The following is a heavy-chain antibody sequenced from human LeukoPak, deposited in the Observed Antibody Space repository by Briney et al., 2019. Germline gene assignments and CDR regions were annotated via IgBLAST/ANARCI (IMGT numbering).Heavy chain of an antibody. V-gene: IGHV4-39*01. CDR1: GGSISSSSYY. CDR2: IYYSGST. CDR3: ARQPKYYYGSGSPGVVGY. J-gene: IGHJ4*02. D-gene: IGHD3-10*01. Sequence: SETLSLTCTVSGGSISSSSYYWGWIRQPPGKGLEWIGSIYYSGSTYYNPSLKSRVTISVDTSKNQFSLKLSSVTAADTAVYYCARQPKYYYGSGSPGVVGYWGQGTLVTVSS.